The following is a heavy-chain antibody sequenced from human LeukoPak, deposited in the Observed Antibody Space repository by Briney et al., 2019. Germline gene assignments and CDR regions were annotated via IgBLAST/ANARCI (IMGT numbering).Heavy chain of an antibody. CDR1: GFTFSSYS. V-gene: IGHV3-21*01. D-gene: IGHD2-2*01. J-gene: IGHJ3*02. CDR3: EYQLLSPGDAFDI. CDR2: ISSSSSYI. Sequence: PGGSLRLSCAASGFTFSSYSMNWVRQAPGKGLEWVSSISSSSSYIYYADSVKGRFTISRDNAKNSLYLQMNSLRAEDTAVYCCEYQLLSPGDAFDIWGQGTMVTVSS.